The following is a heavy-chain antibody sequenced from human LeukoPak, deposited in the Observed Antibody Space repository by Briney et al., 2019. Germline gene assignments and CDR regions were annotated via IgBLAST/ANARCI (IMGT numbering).Heavy chain of an antibody. CDR1: GFMFSSYS. D-gene: IGHD5-12*01. CDR2: ISSKSTSI. J-gene: IGHJ6*02. V-gene: IGHV3-48*01. Sequence: GGSLRLSCAASGFMFSSYSMKWVRQAPGKGLEWISYISSKSTSIYYADSVKGRFTISRDNSKNTLYLQMNSLRAEDTAVYYCAKEDSGYIYYYYGMDVWGQGTTVTVSS. CDR3: AKEDSGYIYYYYGMDV.